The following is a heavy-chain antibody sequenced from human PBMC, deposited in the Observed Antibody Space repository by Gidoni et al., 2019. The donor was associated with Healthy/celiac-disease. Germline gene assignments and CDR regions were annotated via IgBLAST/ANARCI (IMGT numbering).Heavy chain of an antibody. V-gene: IGHV1-24*01. CDR1: GYILTESS. J-gene: IGHJ3*02. D-gene: IGHD3-10*01. CDR2: FDPEDGET. CDR3: ATFFRDYYGSGSYYKGAFDI. Sequence: QVQLVQSGAEVKKPGPSVKVCCTVSGYILTESSMPWVRPAPGKGIEWMGGFDPEDGETIYAQKFQGRITMTEDTSTDTAYMELSSLRSEDTAVYYCATFFRDYYGSGSYYKGAFDIWGQGTMVTVSS.